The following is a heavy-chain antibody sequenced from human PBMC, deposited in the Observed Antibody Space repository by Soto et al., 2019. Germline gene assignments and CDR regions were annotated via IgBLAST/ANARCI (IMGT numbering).Heavy chain of an antibody. J-gene: IGHJ5*02. CDR3: ARRGEAARTFDP. D-gene: IGHD6-13*01. V-gene: IGHV4-39*01. CDR1: GGSISSSSCY. CDR2: IYYSGST. Sequence: SETLSLTCTVSGGSISSSSCYWGWIRQPPGKGLEWIGSIYYSGSTYYNPSLKSRVTISVDTSKNQFSLKLSSVTAADTAVYYCARRGEAARTFDPWGQGTLVTVYS.